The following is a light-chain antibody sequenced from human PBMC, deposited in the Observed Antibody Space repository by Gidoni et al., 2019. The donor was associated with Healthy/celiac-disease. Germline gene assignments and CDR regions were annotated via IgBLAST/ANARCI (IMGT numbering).Light chain of an antibody. CDR3: QQYKSYAPWT. CDR2: DAS. Sequence: DIQMTQSPSTLSASVGDRVTITCRASQSISSWVAWYQQKPGKAPKLLIYDASSWESGVPSRFSGSGSGTEFTLTISSLQPDDFATYYCQQYKSYAPWTFGQGTKVEIK. J-gene: IGKJ1*01. V-gene: IGKV1-5*01. CDR1: QSISSW.